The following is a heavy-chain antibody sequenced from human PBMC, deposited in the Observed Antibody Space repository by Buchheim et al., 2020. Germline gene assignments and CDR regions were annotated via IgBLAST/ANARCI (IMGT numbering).Heavy chain of an antibody. Sequence: QLQLQESGPGLVKPSETLSLTCTVSGGSISSSSYFWGWIRQPPGKGLEWIGSIYYSGSTYYNPSLKSRLTISVDTSKNQFSLKLSSVTAADTAVYYCARLSRSFGVIIPTYFDYWGQGTL. CDR2: IYYSGST. CDR1: GGSISSSSYF. D-gene: IGHD3-3*01. CDR3: ARLSRSFGVIIPTYFDY. J-gene: IGHJ4*02. V-gene: IGHV4-39*01.